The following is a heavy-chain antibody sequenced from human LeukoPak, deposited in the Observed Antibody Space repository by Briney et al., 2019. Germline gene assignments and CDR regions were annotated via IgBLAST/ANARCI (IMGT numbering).Heavy chain of an antibody. CDR3: ARDRGDYYGSGRYYYGMDV. CDR1: GGSVSSGSYY. V-gene: IGHV4-61*01. J-gene: IGHJ6*04. D-gene: IGHD3-10*01. CDR2: IYYSGST. Sequence: SETLSLTCTVSGGSVSSGSYYWSWIRQPPGKGLEWIGYIYYSGSTNYNPSLKSRVTISVDTSKNQFSLKLSSVTAADTAVYYCARDRGDYYGSGRYYYGMDVWGKGTTVTVSS.